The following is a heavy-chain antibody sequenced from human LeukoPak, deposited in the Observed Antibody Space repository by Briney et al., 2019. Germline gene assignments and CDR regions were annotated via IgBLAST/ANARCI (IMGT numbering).Heavy chain of an antibody. CDR3: ATSRYYYDSSGYPEYFQH. V-gene: IGHV3-30*02. CDR2: IRYDGSNK. J-gene: IGHJ1*01. D-gene: IGHD3-22*01. CDR1: GFTFSSYG. Sequence: SGGSLRLSCAASGFTFSSYGMHWVRQAPGKELEWVAFIRYDGSNKYYADSVKGRFTISRDNSKNTLYLQMNSLRAEDTAVYYCATSRYYYDSSGYPEYFQHWGQGTLVTVSS.